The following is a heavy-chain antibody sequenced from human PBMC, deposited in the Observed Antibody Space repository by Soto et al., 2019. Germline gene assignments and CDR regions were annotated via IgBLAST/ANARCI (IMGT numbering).Heavy chain of an antibody. CDR3: ATIFGVVTRLTYGMDL. J-gene: IGHJ6*02. V-gene: IGHV1-24*01. Sequence: QVQLVQSGAEVKKPGASVKVSCKVSGYTLTELSMHWVRQAPGEGLEWMGGFDPEDGETIYAQKFQGRVTMTEDISTDTAYMELSSLRSEDTAVYYCATIFGVVTRLTYGMDLWGQGTTVTVSS. D-gene: IGHD3-3*01. CDR1: GYTLTELS. CDR2: FDPEDGET.